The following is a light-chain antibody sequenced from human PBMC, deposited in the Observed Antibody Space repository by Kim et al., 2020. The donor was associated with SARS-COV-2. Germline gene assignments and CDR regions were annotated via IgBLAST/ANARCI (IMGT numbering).Light chain of an antibody. CDR2: RAS. V-gene: IGKV3-15*01. Sequence: EIVMTQSPATLSASPGEGVTLSCRASQNVGNNLAWYQLKPGQAPRLLIYRASIRATGIPDNCSGSGSGTEFSLTISSLQSEDFAVYYCQQYENWPPITFGQGTRLEIK. CDR3: QQYENWPPIT. CDR1: QNVGNN. J-gene: IGKJ5*01.